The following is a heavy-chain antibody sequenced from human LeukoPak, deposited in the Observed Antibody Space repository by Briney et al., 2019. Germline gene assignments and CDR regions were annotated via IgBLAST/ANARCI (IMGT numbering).Heavy chain of an antibody. CDR1: GFTFSTYP. CDR2: ISYDGSLK. J-gene: IGHJ4*02. D-gene: IGHD6-19*01. Sequence: GESLRLSCAASGFTFSTYPMHWVRQAPGKGLEWVAVISYDGSLKFYADSVKDRFTISRDDSKNTLFLQMDSLRAEDTALYYCARDLVAGSPDFFDYWGQGTLVIVSS. CDR3: ARDLVAGSPDFFDY. V-gene: IGHV3-30-3*01.